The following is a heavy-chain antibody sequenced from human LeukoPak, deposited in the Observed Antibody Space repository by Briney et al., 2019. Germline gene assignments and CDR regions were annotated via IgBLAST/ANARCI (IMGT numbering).Heavy chain of an antibody. V-gene: IGHV4-39*01. D-gene: IGHD6-6*01. CDR3: ARLAALRGFYYYMDV. CDR1: GGSISSSSYY. J-gene: IGHJ6*03. CDR2: VYRDGNT. Sequence: PSETLSLTCTVSGGSISSSSYYWGWIRQPPGKGLEWVANVYRDGNTYYSPSLESRVTISVDTSKNQFFLRLSSVTAADTAVYYCARLAALRGFYYYMDVWGKGATVTVSS.